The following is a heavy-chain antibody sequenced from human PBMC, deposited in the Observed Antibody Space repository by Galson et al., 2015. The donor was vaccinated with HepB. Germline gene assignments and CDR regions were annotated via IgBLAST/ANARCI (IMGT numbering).Heavy chain of an antibody. J-gene: IGHJ3*02. CDR3: AKDRRGCSSSTSCYLDAFDI. CDR1: GFTFRNFA. V-gene: IGHV3-23*01. CDR2: ISGSGGST. D-gene: IGHD2-2*01. Sequence: SLRLSCAASGFTFRNFAMTWVRQAPGKGLEWVSAISGSGGSTYYADSVKGRFTISRDNSKNTLYLQMNSLRAEDTALYYCAKDRRGCSSSTSCYLDAFDIWGQGTMVTVSS.